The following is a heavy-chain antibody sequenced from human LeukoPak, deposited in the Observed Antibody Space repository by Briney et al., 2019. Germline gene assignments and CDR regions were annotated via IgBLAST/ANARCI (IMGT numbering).Heavy chain of an antibody. V-gene: IGHV4-61*08. D-gene: IGHD4-4*01. CDR1: GGSISSGGYS. CDR3: ATYSNYRTFDY. Sequence: SETLSLTCAVSGGSISSGGYSWSWIRQPPGKGLEWIGYIYYSGSTNYNPSLKSRVTISVDTSKNQFSLKLSSVTAADTAVYYCATYSNYRTFDYWGQGTLVTVSS. J-gene: IGHJ4*02. CDR2: IYYSGST.